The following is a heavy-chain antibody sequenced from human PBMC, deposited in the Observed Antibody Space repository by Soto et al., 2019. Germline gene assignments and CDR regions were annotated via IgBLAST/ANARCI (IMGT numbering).Heavy chain of an antibody. Sequence: SETLSLTCTVSGGSISSYYWSWIRQPPGKGLEWIGYIYYSGSTNYHPSLKSRVTISVDTSKNQFSLKLSSVTAADTAVYYCARTYSSSFAGGMDAWGQGTTVPVSS. D-gene: IGHD6-6*01. CDR2: IYYSGST. CDR3: ARTYSSSFAGGMDA. CDR1: GGSISSYY. V-gene: IGHV4-59*01. J-gene: IGHJ6*02.